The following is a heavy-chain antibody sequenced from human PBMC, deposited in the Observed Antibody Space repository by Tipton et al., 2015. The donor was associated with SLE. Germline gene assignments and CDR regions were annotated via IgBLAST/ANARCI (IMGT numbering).Heavy chain of an antibody. V-gene: IGHV4-38-2*01. CDR3: ARYTGGGFYFDY. CDR1: GFTFSTYW. D-gene: IGHD2-2*02. J-gene: IGHJ4*02. CDR2: INHSGTT. Sequence: LRLSCAGSGFTFSTYWMSWVRQAPGKGLEWLATINHSGTTYYRPSLKSRVSISVDTSKNQFSLKLTSVTAADTAVYHCARYTGGGFYFDYWSQGKLVIVSS.